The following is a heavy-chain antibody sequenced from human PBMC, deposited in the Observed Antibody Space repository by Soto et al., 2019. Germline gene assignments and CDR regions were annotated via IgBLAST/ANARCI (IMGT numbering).Heavy chain of an antibody. CDR3: ATYYFGSGSYYRFDN. J-gene: IGHJ4*02. CDR1: GYAFSFG. CDR2: ISASDGST. D-gene: IGHD3-10*01. Sequence: SVKVSCKASGYAFSFGFSWVRQAPGQGLEWMGWISASDGSTNSAQKFRGRISLTTDTSTNTAYMDLLSLTSDDTAVYFCATYYFGSGSYYRFDNWGQGTLVTVSS. V-gene: IGHV1-18*01.